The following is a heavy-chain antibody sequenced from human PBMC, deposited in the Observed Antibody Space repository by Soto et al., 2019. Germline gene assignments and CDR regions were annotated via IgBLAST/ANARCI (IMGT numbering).Heavy chain of an antibody. CDR2: ISWNSGSI. D-gene: IGHD3-3*01. V-gene: IGHV3-9*01. CDR1: GFTFDDYA. Sequence: EVQLVESGGGLVQPGRSLRLSCAASGFTFDDYAMHWVRQAPGKGLEWVSGISWNSGSIGYADSVKGRFTISRDNAKNSLYLQINSLRAEDTALYYCAKDMRSGYDFWSGYRAFDYWGQGTLVTVSS. J-gene: IGHJ4*02. CDR3: AKDMRSGYDFWSGYRAFDY.